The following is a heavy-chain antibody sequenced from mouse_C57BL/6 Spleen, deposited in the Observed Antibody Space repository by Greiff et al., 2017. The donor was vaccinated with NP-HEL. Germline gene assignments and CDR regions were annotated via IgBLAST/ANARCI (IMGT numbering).Heavy chain of an antibody. CDR1: GYTFTSYW. CDR3: AKHYGNSWFAY. Sequence: QVQLQQPGAELVKPGASVKVSCKASGYTFTSYWMHWVKQRPGQGLEWIGRIHPSDSDTNYNQRFKGKATLTVDKSSSTAYMQLSSLTSEDSAVYYCAKHYGNSWFAYWGQGTLVTVSA. V-gene: IGHV1-74*01. CDR2: IHPSDSDT. J-gene: IGHJ3*01. D-gene: IGHD2-1*01.